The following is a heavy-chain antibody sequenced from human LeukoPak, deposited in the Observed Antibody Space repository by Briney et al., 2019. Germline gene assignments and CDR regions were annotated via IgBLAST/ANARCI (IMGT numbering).Heavy chain of an antibody. CDR1: GYSISNAYY. V-gene: IGHV4-38-2*02. D-gene: IGHD3-9*01. CDR2: IHHSGST. Sequence: SETLSLTCTVSGYSISNAYYWGWIRQPPGKGLEWIGSIHHSGSTNYNPSLKSRVTISLDTSKNQFSLKMSSVTAADTAVYFCARGGDYDVLTGYHYYFDYWGQGTLVTVSS. J-gene: IGHJ4*02. CDR3: ARGGDYDVLTGYHYYFDY.